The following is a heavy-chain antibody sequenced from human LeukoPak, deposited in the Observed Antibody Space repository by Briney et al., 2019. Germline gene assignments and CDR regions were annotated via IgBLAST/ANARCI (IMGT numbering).Heavy chain of an antibody. Sequence: GESLQISCQSSGYNFTPYWIVWVRQMPGKGLEWMGITFAGYSYTIYSPSFQGQVTISVDKSISTAYLQWSSLKASDTAMYYCARLLSYSSGWYGYWGQGTLVTVSS. CDR1: GYNFTPYW. J-gene: IGHJ4*02. V-gene: IGHV5-51*01. CDR3: ARLLSYSSGWYGY. D-gene: IGHD6-19*01. CDR2: TFAGYSYT.